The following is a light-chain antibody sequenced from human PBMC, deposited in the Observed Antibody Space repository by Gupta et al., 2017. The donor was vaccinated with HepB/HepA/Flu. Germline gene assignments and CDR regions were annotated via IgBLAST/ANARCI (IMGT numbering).Light chain of an antibody. J-gene: IGKJ4*01. Sequence: EIVLTHSPATLSLSPGERATLSCRASQSVSSYLTWYQQKPGQAPRLLIYDASNRVTGIPARFTGSGSGTDFTITISSLEPEDFAVYYCQQSSSWPLTFGGGTKVEIK. CDR3: QQSSSWPLT. CDR2: DAS. CDR1: QSVSSY. V-gene: IGKV3-11*01.